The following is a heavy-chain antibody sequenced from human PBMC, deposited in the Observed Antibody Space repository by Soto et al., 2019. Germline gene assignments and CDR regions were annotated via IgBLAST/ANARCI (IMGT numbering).Heavy chain of an antibody. D-gene: IGHD3-3*01. J-gene: IGHJ5*02. Sequence: GGSLRLSCAASGFTVSSNYMSWVRQAPGKGLEWVSVIYSGGSTYYADSVKGRFTISRDNSKNTLYLQMNSLRAEDTAVYYCARVNYDFWSGYVGPWGQGTLVTVSS. CDR3: ARVNYDFWSGYVGP. V-gene: IGHV3-53*01. CDR2: IYSGGST. CDR1: GFTVSSNY.